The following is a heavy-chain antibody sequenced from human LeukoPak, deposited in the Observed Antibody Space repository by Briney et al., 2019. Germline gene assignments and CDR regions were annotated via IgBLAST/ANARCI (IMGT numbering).Heavy chain of an antibody. J-gene: IGHJ4*02. CDR2: ISSNGGST. CDR1: GFTFSSYP. CDR3: ARKSPLGGYYFDY. V-gene: IGHV3-64*01. Sequence: GGSLRLSCAASGFTFSSYPMHWVRQAPGKGLEYVSAISSNGGSTYYANSVKGRFTMSRDNSKNTLYLQIGSLRAVDMAMYYCARKSPLGGYYFDYWGQGTLVTVSS.